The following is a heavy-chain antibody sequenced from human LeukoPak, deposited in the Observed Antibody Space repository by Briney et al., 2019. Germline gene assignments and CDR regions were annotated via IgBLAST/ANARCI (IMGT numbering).Heavy chain of an antibody. CDR1: GGTFSSYA. J-gene: IGHJ5*02. D-gene: IGHD4-17*01. CDR3: AREGLRSFKWFDP. Sequence: PVKVSCKASGGTFSSYAISWVRQAPGQGLEWMGRIIPIFGIANYAQKFQGRVTITADKSTSTAYMELSSLRSEDTAVYYCAREGLRSFKWFDPWGQGTLVTVSS. CDR2: IIPIFGIA. V-gene: IGHV1-69*04.